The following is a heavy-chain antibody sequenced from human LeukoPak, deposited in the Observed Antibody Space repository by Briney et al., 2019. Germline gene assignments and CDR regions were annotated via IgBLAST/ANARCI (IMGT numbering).Heavy chain of an antibody. D-gene: IGHD3-22*01. CDR3: AKDRSTYYYDSSGYYPDAFDI. J-gene: IGHJ3*02. CDR2: ISSDENNK. V-gene: IGHV3-30*18. Sequence: HSGRSLRLSCAASGFTFSSYDMHWVRQAPGKGLEWVSVISSDENNKYYADSVKGRFTISRDNSKNTLYLQMSSLRPEDTAVYYCAKDRSTYYYDSSGYYPDAFDIWGQGTMVTVSS. CDR1: GFTFSSYD.